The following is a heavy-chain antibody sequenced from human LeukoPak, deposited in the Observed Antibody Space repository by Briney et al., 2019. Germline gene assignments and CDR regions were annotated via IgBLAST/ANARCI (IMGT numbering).Heavy chain of an antibody. CDR3: ARDQVEEYSSSWYSNDAFDI. CDR2: INWNGGST. Sequence: PGGSLRLSCAASGFTFDDYGMSWVRHAPGKGLEWVSGINWNGGSTVYADSVKGRFTISRDNAKNSLYLQMNSLRAEDTAVYYCARDQVEEYSSSWYSNDAFDIWGQGTMVTVSS. V-gene: IGHV3-20*04. CDR1: GFTFDDYG. J-gene: IGHJ3*02. D-gene: IGHD6-13*01.